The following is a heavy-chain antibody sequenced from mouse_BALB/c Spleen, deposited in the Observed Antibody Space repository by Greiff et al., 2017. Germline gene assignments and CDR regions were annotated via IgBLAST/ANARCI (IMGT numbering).Heavy chain of an antibody. CDR2: IDPETGGT. V-gene: IGHV1-15*01. CDR1: GYTFTDYE. J-gene: IGHJ3*01. Sequence: QVHVKQSGAELVRPGASVTLSCKASGYTFTDYEMHWVKQTPVHGLEWIGAIDPETGGTAYNQKFKGKATLTADKSSSTAYMELRSLTSKDSAVYYCTNYYGYAWFAYWGQGTLVTVSA. CDR3: TNYYGYAWFAY. D-gene: IGHD1-2*01.